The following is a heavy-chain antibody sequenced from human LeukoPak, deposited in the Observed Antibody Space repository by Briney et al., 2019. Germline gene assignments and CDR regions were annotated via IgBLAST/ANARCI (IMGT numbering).Heavy chain of an antibody. V-gene: IGHV4-61*01. CDR1: GGSVSSGFHY. CDR2: MYSSGST. D-gene: IGHD4-17*01. J-gene: IGHJ4*02. CDR3: ARGPTVTTDY. Sequence: SETLSLTCTVSGGSVSSGFHYWSWFRPPPGKGLEWIGYMYSSGSTKYNPSLKSRVTISVDTSKNQFSLKLSSVTAADTAVYYCARGPTVTTDYWGQGALVTVSS.